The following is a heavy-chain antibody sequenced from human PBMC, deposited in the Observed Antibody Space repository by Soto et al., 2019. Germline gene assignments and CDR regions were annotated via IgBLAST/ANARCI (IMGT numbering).Heavy chain of an antibody. CDR2: ISAYNGNT. J-gene: IGHJ4*02. CDR1: GYTFTSYG. V-gene: IGHV1-18*01. CDR3: ARDGLNDAVAGTVDY. Sequence: GASVKVSCKASGYTFTSYGISWVRQAPGQGLEWMGWISAYNGNTNYAQKLQGRVTMTTDTSTSTAYMELRSLRSDDTAVYYCARDGLNDAVAGTVDYWGQGTLVTVSS. D-gene: IGHD6-19*01.